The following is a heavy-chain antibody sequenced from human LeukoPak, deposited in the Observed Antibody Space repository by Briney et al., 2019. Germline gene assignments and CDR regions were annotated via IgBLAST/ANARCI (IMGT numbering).Heavy chain of an antibody. D-gene: IGHD3-10*01. Sequence: GGSLRLSCAASGFTFSSYSMNWVRQAPGKGLEWVSSISSSSSYIYYADSVKGRFTISRDNAKNSLYLQMNSLRAEDTAVYYCARAQWFGEYLDYWGQGTLVAVSS. CDR2: ISSSSSYI. CDR3: ARAQWFGEYLDY. CDR1: GFTFSSYS. V-gene: IGHV3-21*01. J-gene: IGHJ4*02.